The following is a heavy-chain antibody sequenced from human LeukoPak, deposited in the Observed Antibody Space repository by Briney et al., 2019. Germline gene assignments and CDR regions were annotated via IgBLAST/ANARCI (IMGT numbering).Heavy chain of an antibody. Sequence: TGGSLRLSCAASGFTFSSYWMSWVRQAPGKGLEWVANIKQDGSEKYYVDSVKGRFTICRDKAKKSMYLQMNSLRAEDTAVYYCARAHLELSALYYFDYWGQGTLVTVSS. CDR1: GFTFSSYW. CDR2: IKQDGSEK. D-gene: IGHD3-3*01. V-gene: IGHV3-7*01. CDR3: ARAHLELSALYYFDY. J-gene: IGHJ4*02.